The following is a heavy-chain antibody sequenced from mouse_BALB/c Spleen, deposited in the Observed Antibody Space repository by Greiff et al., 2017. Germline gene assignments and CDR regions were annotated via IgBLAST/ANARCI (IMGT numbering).Heavy chain of an antibody. D-gene: IGHD2-3*01. J-gene: IGHJ2*01. Sequence: QVQLQQSGAELMKPGASVKISCKATGYTFSSYWIEWVKQRPGHGLEWIGEILPGSGSTNYNEKFKGKATFTADTSSSTAYMQLSSLTSEDTAVYFCAREGGYWDYWGQGTTLTVSS. CDR3: AREGGYWDY. CDR1: GYTFSSYW. CDR2: ILPGSGST. V-gene: IGHV1-9*01.